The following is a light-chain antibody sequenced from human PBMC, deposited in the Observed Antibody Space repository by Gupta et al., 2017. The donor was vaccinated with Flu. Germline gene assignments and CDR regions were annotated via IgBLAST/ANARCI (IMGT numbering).Light chain of an antibody. CDR2: GKN. CDR3: NSRDSSGNQSEV. J-gene: IGLJ2*01. Sequence: SSEPTQDPAVSVALGQTVRITCQGDSLRSYYASWYQQKPGQAPVLVIYGKNDRPSGIPDRFSGSSSRNTASLTITGAQAEDEADYYCNSRDSSGNQSEVFGGGTKLTVL. V-gene: IGLV3-19*01. CDR1: SLRSYY.